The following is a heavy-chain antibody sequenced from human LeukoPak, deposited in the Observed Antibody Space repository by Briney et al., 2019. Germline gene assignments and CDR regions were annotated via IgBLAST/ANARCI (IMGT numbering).Heavy chain of an antibody. CDR3: ARSLTVAREYNYGYGY. J-gene: IGHJ4*02. Sequence: GESLKISCKASGYSFPTYWIGWVRQLPGKGLEWMGIIYPGDSATRYSPSFQGQVTISADKSITTAYLQWSSLKASDTAMYYCARSLTVAREYNYGYGYWGQGTLVTVSS. V-gene: IGHV5-51*01. CDR1: GYSFPTYW. D-gene: IGHD5-18*01. CDR2: IYPGDSAT.